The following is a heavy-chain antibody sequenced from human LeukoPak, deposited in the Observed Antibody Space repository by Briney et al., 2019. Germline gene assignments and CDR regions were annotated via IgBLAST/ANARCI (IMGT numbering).Heavy chain of an antibody. CDR2: IYTSGST. J-gene: IGHJ6*03. V-gene: IGHV4-61*02. Sequence: SETLSLTCTVSGGSISSGSYYWSWIRQPAGKGLEWIGRIYTSGSTSYNPSLKSRVTISVDTSKNQFSLKLSSVTAADTAVYYCARGHYTAMVSYYYYYMDVWGKGTTVTVSS. CDR3: ARGHYTAMVSYYYYYMDV. CDR1: GGSISSGSYY. D-gene: IGHD5-18*01.